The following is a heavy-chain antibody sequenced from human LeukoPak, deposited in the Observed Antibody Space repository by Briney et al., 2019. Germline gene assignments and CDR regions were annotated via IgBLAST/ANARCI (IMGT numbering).Heavy chain of an antibody. CDR1: GGTFSSYA. D-gene: IGHD3-22*01. Sequence: SVKVSCKASGGTFSSYAISWVRQAPGQGLEWMGGIIPIFGTANYAQKFQGRVTITTDESTSTAYMELSSLRSEDTAVHYCAREGGGRYYDSSGYYYPYFDYWGQGTLVTVSS. J-gene: IGHJ4*02. CDR2: IIPIFGTA. CDR3: AREGGGRYYDSSGYYYPYFDY. V-gene: IGHV1-69*05.